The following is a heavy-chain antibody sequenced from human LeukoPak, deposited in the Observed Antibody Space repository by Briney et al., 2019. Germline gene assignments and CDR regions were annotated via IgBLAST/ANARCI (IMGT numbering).Heavy chain of an antibody. Sequence: ATLYLSCKASGCSISSYYRSWIRQPPGQGLEWIGYIYYSGSSNYNPPLKSRVTTLVDTTKNRFSLKLSSVPAADTAVYYCARYVFWSGYYPSTWGQGTLVTVSS. CDR1: GCSISSYY. D-gene: IGHD3-3*01. V-gene: IGHV4-59*01. CDR3: ARYVFWSGYYPST. CDR2: IYYSGSS. J-gene: IGHJ5*02.